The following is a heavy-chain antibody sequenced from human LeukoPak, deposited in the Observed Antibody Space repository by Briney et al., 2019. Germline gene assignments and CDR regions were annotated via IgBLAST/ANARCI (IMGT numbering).Heavy chain of an antibody. J-gene: IGHJ4*02. D-gene: IGHD3-16*01. CDR2: IYYSGST. V-gene: IGHV4-30-4*01. CDR1: GGSISSGDYY. Sequence: SETLSLTCTVSGGSISSGDYYWSWIRQPPGKGLEWIGNIYYSGSTYYNPTLKSRVTISVDTSKNQFSLKLSSVTAADTAVYYCARVGPGVWFDYWGQGTLVTVSS. CDR3: ARVGPGVWFDY.